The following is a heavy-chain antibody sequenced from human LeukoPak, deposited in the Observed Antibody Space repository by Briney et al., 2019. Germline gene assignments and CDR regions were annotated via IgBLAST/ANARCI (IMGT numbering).Heavy chain of an antibody. Sequence: GGSLRLSCAASGFTFSSYAMHWVRQAPGKGLEWVAVISYDGSNKYYADSVKGRFTISRDNSKNTLYLQMNSLRAEDTAVYYCAKEGGGPGGAYYYYYYMDVWGKGTTVTISS. CDR2: ISYDGSNK. V-gene: IGHV3-30*04. D-gene: IGHD1-26*01. CDR3: AKEGGGPGGAYYYYYYMDV. J-gene: IGHJ6*03. CDR1: GFTFSSYA.